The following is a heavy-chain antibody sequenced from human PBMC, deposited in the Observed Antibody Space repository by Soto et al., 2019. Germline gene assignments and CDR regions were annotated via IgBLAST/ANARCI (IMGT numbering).Heavy chain of an antibody. CDR2: IDPSDSYT. V-gene: IGHV5-10-1*01. J-gene: IGHJ3*02. D-gene: IGHD3-22*01. CDR3: TRHITMIVVAGASDI. CDR1: GYSFNSYW. Sequence: GESLKISCQGTGYSFNSYWISWVSQMPGKGQECMGRIDPSDSYTKYSTSFQGHVTISGDKSISTAYLQLSRLTASDTAMYYYTRHITMIVVAGASDIWREGTMVNVS.